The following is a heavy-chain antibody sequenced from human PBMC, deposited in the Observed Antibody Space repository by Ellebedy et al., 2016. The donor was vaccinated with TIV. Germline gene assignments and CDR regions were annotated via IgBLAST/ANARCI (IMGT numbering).Heavy chain of an antibody. V-gene: IGHV1-3*01. CDR3: ARARGGCSGDGCYSDFDF. CDR1: GDAFLTYA. Sequence: AASVKVSCKSTGDAFLTYAVYWVRQAPGQGLEWMAWINAYNDNTRYSQKFQARVTITRDTFASTAYMELSSLRSEDTAVYHCARARGGCSGDGCYSDFDFWGQGTPVTVSS. D-gene: IGHD2-15*01. CDR2: INAYNDNT. J-gene: IGHJ4*02.